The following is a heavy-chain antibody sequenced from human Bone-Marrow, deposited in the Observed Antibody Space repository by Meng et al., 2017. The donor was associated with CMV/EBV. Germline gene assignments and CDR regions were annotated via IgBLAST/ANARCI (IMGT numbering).Heavy chain of an antibody. D-gene: IGHD2-8*01. Sequence: GESRRISREASGRTCGIYSTNWVRQAPGKGLEWVSYISGSGSDIYYTDSVKGRFTISRDNGKNSLYLQMNSLRAEDTAEYFCVRDTLNSYCASGRCYHDGFHIWRQGTMVTVSS. J-gene: IGHJ3*02. CDR3: VRDTLNSYCASGRCYHDGFHI. V-gene: IGHV3-21*01. CDR1: GRTCGIYS. CDR2: ISGSGSDI.